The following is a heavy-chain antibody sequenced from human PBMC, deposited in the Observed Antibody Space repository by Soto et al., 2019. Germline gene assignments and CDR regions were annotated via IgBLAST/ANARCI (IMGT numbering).Heavy chain of an antibody. V-gene: IGHV3-21*01. CDR1: EFTISDYS. J-gene: IGHJ6*02. CDR2: ISSSSIYI. Sequence: PGGSLRHSCVASEFTISDYSMNWVRQAPGKGLEWVSSISSSSIYIYYTDSVKGRFTISRDNAKNSLYLQMNNLRAEDTAVYYCARSVYTNYYYYYGLDVWGQGTTVTVSS. D-gene: IGHD3-16*01. CDR3: ARSVYTNYYYYYGLDV.